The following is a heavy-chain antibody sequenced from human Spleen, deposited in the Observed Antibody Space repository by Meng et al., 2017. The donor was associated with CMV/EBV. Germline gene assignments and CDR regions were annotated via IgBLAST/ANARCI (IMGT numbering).Heavy chain of an antibody. J-gene: IGHJ4*02. Sequence: ASVKVSCKASGYTFTTSGISWVRQAPGQGLQWMGWISTYNANTIFAQKLQGRLTMTTDTSTSTAYMELRSLRSDDTAVYYCARDPSGSYYGYWGQGTLVTVSS. CDR3: ARDPSGSYYGY. D-gene: IGHD1-26*01. CDR1: GYTFTTSG. V-gene: IGHV1-18*01. CDR2: ISTYNANT.